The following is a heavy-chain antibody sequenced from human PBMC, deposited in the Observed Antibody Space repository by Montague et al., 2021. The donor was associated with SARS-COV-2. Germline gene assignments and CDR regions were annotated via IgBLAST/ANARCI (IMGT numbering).Heavy chain of an antibody. CDR3: ARIPVGSKYYFDF. CDR2: TYYRLKRKN. CDR1: GDSDAVNKAT. D-gene: IGHD2-2*01. V-gene: IGHV6-1*01. J-gene: IGHJ4*02. Sequence: CAISGDSDAVNKATRNWNRQSPSRHLEWLRGTYYRLKRKNDYAESVKSRITIDPDTSKHQFSLHLNSVTPEDTAVYYCARIPVGSKYYFDFWGQGTLVTVSS.